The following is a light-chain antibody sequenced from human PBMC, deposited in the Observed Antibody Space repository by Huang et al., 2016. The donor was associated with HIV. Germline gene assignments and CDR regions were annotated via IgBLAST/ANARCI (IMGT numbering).Light chain of an antibody. CDR1: QYVSTTY. J-gene: IGKJ1*01. V-gene: IGKV3-20*01. CDR2: RTS. Sequence: VLTQSPGTLSLSPGERATLSCRASQYVSTTYLAWYQQKPGQAPRLLMYRTSPRPTGIPDRFRGSGSGTDFTLTISALEPEDFAVYYCQQYGSLVWTFGQGTRVEAK. CDR3: QQYGSLVWT.